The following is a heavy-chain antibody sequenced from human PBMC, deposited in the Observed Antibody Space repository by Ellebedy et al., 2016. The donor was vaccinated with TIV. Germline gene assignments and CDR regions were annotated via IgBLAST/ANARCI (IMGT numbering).Heavy chain of an antibody. V-gene: IGHV4-34*01. D-gene: IGHD2-8*02. CDR1: GGSISSYY. Sequence: SETLSLTCTVSGGSISSYYWSWIRQPPGKGLEWIGEINHSGSTNYNPSLESRVTISVDTSKNQFSLKLSSVTAADTAVYYCARATGGYRGYWGQGTLVTVSS. J-gene: IGHJ4*02. CDR3: ARATGGYRGY. CDR2: INHSGST.